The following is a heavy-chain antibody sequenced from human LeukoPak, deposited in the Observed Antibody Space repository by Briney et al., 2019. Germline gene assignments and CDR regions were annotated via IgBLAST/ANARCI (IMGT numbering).Heavy chain of an antibody. CDR2: ISSDGRNT. D-gene: IGHD5-18*01. CDR1: GFTFSSYG. V-gene: IGHV3-30*18. CDR3: AKPVSVDTAMVPCDY. J-gene: IGHJ4*02. Sequence: GRSLRLSCAASGFTFSSYGMHWVRQAPGKGLGWVAVISSDGRNTYYADSVKGRFTISRDNSKNMLYLQMNSLRGEDTAVYYCAKPVSVDTAMVPCDYWGQGTLVTVSS.